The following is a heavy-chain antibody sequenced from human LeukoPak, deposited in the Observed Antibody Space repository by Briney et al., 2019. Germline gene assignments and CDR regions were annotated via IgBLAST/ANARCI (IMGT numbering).Heavy chain of an antibody. D-gene: IGHD6-6*01. CDR1: RGSFSGYY. J-gene: IGHJ4*02. Sequence: SETLSLTCAVYRGSFSGYYWSWIRQPPGRGLEWIGEITHSGSTNYNPSLKTRVTFSVDTSKNQFSLKLTSVTAADTAVYYCARYSGSYYFDYWGQGTLVTVSS. V-gene: IGHV4-34*01. CDR2: ITHSGST. CDR3: ARYSGSYYFDY.